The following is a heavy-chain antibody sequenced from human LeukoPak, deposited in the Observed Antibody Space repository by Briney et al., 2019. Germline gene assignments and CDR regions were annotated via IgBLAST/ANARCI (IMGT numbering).Heavy chain of an antibody. V-gene: IGHV3-21*01. CDR3: ARVEGNIVTTTEGYFDY. Sequence: AGGSLRLSCAASGFTFSSYSMNWVRQAPGKGLEWVSSISSSSSYIYYADSMKGRFTISRDNAKNSLYLQMNSLRAEDMAVYYCARVEGNIVTTTEGYFDYWGQGTLVTVSS. CDR1: GFTFSSYS. J-gene: IGHJ4*02. CDR2: ISSSSSYI. D-gene: IGHD5-12*01.